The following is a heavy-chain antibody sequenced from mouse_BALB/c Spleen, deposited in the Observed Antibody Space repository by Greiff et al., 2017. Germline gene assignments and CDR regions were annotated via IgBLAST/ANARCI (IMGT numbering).Heavy chain of an antibody. CDR3: ARNDGYCDY. V-gene: IGHV5-6*01. CDR1: GFTFSSYG. Sequence: EVKLVESGGDLVKPGGSLKLSCAASGFTFSSYGMSWVRQTPDKRLEWVATISSGGSYTYYPDSVKGRFTISRDNAKNTLYLQMSSLKSEDTAMYYCARNDGYCDYWGQGTTLTVSS. CDR2: ISSGGSYT. J-gene: IGHJ2*01. D-gene: IGHD2-3*01.